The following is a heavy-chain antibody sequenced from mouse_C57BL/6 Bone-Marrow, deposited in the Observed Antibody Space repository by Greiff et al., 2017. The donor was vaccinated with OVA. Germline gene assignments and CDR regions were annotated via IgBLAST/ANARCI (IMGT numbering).Heavy chain of an antibody. J-gene: IGHJ2*01. D-gene: IGHD2-5*01. V-gene: IGHV10-1*01. CDR3: VRSYYSNFDY. Sequence: EVMLVESGGGLVQPTGSLKLSCAASGFSFNTYAMNWVRQAPGKGLEWVARIRSKSNNYATYYADSVKDRFTISRDDSESMLYLQMNNLKTEDTAMYYCVRSYYSNFDYWGQGTTLTVSS. CDR2: IRSKSNNYAT. CDR1: GFSFNTYA.